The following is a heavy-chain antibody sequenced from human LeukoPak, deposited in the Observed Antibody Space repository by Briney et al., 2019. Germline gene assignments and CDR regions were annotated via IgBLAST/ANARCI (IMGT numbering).Heavy chain of an antibody. CDR3: ATAPRYYDSLTVYCGMDV. D-gene: IGHD3-9*01. Sequence: GASVKVSCKVSGYTLTELSMHWVRQAPGKGLEWMGGFDPEDGETIYAQKFQGRVTMTEDTSTDTAYMELSSLRSEDTAVYYCATAPRYYDSLTVYCGMDVWGQGTTVTVSS. J-gene: IGHJ6*02. CDR2: FDPEDGET. CDR1: GYTLTELS. V-gene: IGHV1-24*01.